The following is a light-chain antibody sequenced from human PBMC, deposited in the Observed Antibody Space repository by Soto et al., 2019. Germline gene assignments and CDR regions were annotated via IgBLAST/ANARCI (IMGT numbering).Light chain of an antibody. V-gene: IGLV2-14*03. Sequence: QSVLTQPASVSGSPGQSISISCTGTTSDVGRYNYVSWYQQHPGKAPKLMIYDVSYRPSWVSNRFSGSESGITASLTISGLQAEDEADYYCNSFTTSSTYVFGTGTKVTVL. CDR3: NSFTTSSTYV. CDR1: TSDVGRYNY. J-gene: IGLJ1*01. CDR2: DVS.